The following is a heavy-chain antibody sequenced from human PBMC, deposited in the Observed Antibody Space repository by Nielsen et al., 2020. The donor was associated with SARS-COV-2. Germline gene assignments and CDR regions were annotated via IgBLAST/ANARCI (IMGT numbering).Heavy chain of an antibody. V-gene: IGHV2-70*11. D-gene: IGHD3-9*01. CDR2: IDWDDDK. CDR3: ARTYYDILTARDYGMDV. J-gene: IGHJ6*02. CDR1: GFSLSTSGMC. Sequence: SGPTLVKPTQTLTLTCTFSGFSLSTSGMCVSWIRQPPGKALEWLARIDWDDDKYYSTSLKTRLTISKDTSKNQVVLTMTNMDPVDTATYYCARTYYDILTARDYGMDVWGQGTTVTVSS.